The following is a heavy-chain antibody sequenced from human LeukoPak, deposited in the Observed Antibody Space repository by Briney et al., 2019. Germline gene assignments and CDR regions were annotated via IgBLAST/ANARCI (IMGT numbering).Heavy chain of an antibody. Sequence: GGSLRLSCAASGFTFSSYAMHWVRQAPGKGLEYVSAISSNGGSTYYANSVKGRFTISRDNSKNTLYLQLGSLRAEDMAVYYCARVGYTSYYYYGMDVWGQGTTVTVSS. D-gene: IGHD6-13*01. CDR1: GFTFSSYA. CDR3: ARVGYTSYYYYGMDV. J-gene: IGHJ6*02. V-gene: IGHV3-64*01. CDR2: ISSNGGST.